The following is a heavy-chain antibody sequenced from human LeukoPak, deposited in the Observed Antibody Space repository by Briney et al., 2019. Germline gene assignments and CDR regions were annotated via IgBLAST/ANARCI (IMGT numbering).Heavy chain of an antibody. CDR1: GFTFSSYG. V-gene: IGHV3-30*18. J-gene: IGHJ4*02. CDR3: AKDYYESSDILGGYFDY. D-gene: IGHD3-22*01. Sequence: GGSLRLSCAASGFTFSSYGMHWVRQAPGKGLEWVAVISYDGSNKYYADSVKGRFTISRDNSKNTLYLQMNSLRAEDSAVYYCAKDYYESSDILGGYFDYWGQGSLVTVS. CDR2: ISYDGSNK.